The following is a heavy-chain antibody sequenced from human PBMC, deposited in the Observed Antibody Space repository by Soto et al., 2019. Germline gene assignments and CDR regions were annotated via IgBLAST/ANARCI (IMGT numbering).Heavy chain of an antibody. CDR1: GFSLSAYV. CDR3: ARKVGSQRVDV. V-gene: IGHV3-23*01. D-gene: IGHD1-26*01. Sequence: ESGGDLVQPGGSLSLSCAASGFSLSAYVMRWGRRAPGKGLQWVSSIAGSSGGTFYADSVKGRFTISRDNAKNTLYLEMNSLRAEDTAVYYCARKVGSQRVDVWGKGTTVTVSS. J-gene: IGHJ6*04. CDR2: IAGSSGGT.